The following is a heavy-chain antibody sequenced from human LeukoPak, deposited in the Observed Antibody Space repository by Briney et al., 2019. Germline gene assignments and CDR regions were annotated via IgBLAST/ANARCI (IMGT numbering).Heavy chain of an antibody. V-gene: IGHV4-34*01. CDR3: AREKTYYFDY. CDR2: VNHSGST. J-gene: IGHJ4*02. CDR1: GVSFSGYY. Sequence: SETLSLTCAVYGVSFSGYYWSWLRQPPGKGLEWIGEVNHSGSTNYNPSLKSRVTISVDTSKNQFSLKLSSVTAADTAVYYCAREKTYYFDYWGQGTLVTVSS.